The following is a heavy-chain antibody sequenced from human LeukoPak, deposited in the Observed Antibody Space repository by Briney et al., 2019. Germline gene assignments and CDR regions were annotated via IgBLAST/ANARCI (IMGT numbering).Heavy chain of an antibody. CDR1: GGSISSSNW. D-gene: IGHD3-10*01. CDR3: ARDRRYYYGSGISFDI. J-gene: IGHJ3*02. Sequence: PSETLSLTCAVSGGSISSSNWWSWVRQPPGKGLEWIGEIYHSGSTNYNPSLKCRVTTSVDKSKNQFSLKLSSVTAADTAVYYCARDRRYYYGSGISFDIWGQGTMVTVSS. V-gene: IGHV4-4*02. CDR2: IYHSGST.